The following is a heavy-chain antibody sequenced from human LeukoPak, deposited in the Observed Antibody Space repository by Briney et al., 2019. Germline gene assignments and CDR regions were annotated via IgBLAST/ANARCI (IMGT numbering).Heavy chain of an antibody. Sequence: SETLSLTCAVSGYSISSGYYWSWIRQPPGKGLEWISTIHHSGMTYYNPSLKSRVTISVDTSKNQFSLKLSSVTAAGTAVYYCARYTGTNWGYSFDYWGQGTLVTVSS. D-gene: IGHD7-27*01. V-gene: IGHV4-38-2*01. J-gene: IGHJ4*02. CDR3: ARYTGTNWGYSFDY. CDR1: GYSISSGYY. CDR2: IHHSGMT.